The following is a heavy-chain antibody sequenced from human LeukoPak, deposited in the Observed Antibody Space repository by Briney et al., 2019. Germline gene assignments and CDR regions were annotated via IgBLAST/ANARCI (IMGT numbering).Heavy chain of an antibody. CDR1: GYSFTSYY. CDR2: IYPGDSDA. Sequence: GESLKISCKGSGYSFTSYYIGWVRQMPGKGLEWMGSIYPGDSDAKYSPSFQGQVTISADKSLSTAYLQWSSLKASDTAIYYCARRFCSGGSCYSVRDWFDPWGQGTLVTVSS. J-gene: IGHJ5*02. V-gene: IGHV5-51*01. D-gene: IGHD2-15*01. CDR3: ARRFCSGGSCYSVRDWFDP.